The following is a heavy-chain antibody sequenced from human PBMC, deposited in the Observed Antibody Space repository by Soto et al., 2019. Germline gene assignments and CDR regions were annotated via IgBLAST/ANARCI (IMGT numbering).Heavy chain of an antibody. CDR1: GYTFTSYD. V-gene: IGHV1-8*01. CDR3: ARELSSSWRFDY. D-gene: IGHD6-13*01. CDR2: MNPNSGNT. Sequence: QVQLVQSGAEVKKPGDSVKVSCKASGYTFTSYDINWVRQATGQGLEWMGWMNPNSGNTGYAQKFQGRVTMTRNTPISTAYMELISLKSEDTAVYYCARELSSSWRFDYWGQGTLVTVSS. J-gene: IGHJ4*02.